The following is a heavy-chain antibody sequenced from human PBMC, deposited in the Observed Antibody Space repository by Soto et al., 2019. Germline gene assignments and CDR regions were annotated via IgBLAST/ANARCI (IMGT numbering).Heavy chain of an antibody. CDR1: GGSFSGYY. Sequence: QVQXQQWGAGLLKPSETLSLTCAVYGGSFSGYYWNWIRQPPGKGLEWIGEINHSGSTNYNPSLKSRVTISVDTSKNQFSLKLSSVTAADTAVYYCARGWGRIFDYWGQGTLVTVSS. J-gene: IGHJ4*02. V-gene: IGHV4-34*01. D-gene: IGHD7-27*01. CDR2: INHSGST. CDR3: ARGWGRIFDY.